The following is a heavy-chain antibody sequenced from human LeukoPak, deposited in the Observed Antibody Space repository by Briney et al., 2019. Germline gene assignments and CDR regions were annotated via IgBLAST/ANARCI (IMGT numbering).Heavy chain of an antibody. J-gene: IGHJ4*02. CDR2: IYSGGNI. CDR3: ASGTAMVTGLFDY. CDR1: GFTFSSYA. V-gene: IGHV3-66*01. D-gene: IGHD5-18*01. Sequence: PGGSLRLSCAASGFTFSSYAMHWVRQAPGKGLEWVSVIYSGGNIDYADSVKGRFTISRDSSKNTLYLLMNNLRVEDTAVYYCASGTAMVTGLFDYWGQGTLVTVSS.